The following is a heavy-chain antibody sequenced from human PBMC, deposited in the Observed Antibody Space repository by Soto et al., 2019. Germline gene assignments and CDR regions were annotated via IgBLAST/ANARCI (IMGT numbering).Heavy chain of an antibody. D-gene: IGHD6-13*01. J-gene: IGHJ5*02. Sequence: LRLSCAASGFTFRDYYMSWIRQSPGKGLEWVSYISSSGNAIYSVDSVKGRFTISRDNAKNSLYLQMNSLRAEDTAIYYCARGYSSRWSYNWFDPWGQGTLVTVS. CDR2: ISSSGNAI. CDR1: GFTFRDYY. V-gene: IGHV3-11*01. CDR3: ARGYSSRWSYNWFDP.